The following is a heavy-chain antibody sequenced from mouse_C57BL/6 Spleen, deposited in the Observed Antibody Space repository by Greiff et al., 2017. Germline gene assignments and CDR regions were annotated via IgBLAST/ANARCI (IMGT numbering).Heavy chain of an antibody. CDR3: ANGNSWFAY. Sequence: QVQLQQPGAELVKPGASVKLSCKASGYTFTSYWMHWVKQRPGQGLEWIGMIHPNSGSTNYNEKFKSKATLTVDKSSSTAYMQLSRLTSEDAAVYYCANGNSWFAYWGQGTLVTVSA. V-gene: IGHV1-64*01. CDR2: IHPNSGST. CDR1: GYTFTSYW. D-gene: IGHD2-1*01. J-gene: IGHJ3*01.